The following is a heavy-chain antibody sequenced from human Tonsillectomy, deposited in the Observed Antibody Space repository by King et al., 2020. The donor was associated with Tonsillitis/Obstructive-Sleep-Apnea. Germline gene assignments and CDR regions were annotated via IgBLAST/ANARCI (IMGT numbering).Heavy chain of an antibody. CDR2: INHRGGT. CDR1: GGAFSGNY. J-gene: IGHJ4*02. V-gene: IGHV4-34*01. D-gene: IGHD2-2*03. Sequence: HVQLQQWGAGLLKPSETLSLTCAGHGGAFSGNYWTWIRQPPGKGLEWIGEINHRGGTKYNPSLKGRATISVNTPKSQFSLMLNSVTAADTAVYYCARVGNCSSTGCFDYWGQGTLVTVSS. CDR3: ARVGNCSSTGCFDY.